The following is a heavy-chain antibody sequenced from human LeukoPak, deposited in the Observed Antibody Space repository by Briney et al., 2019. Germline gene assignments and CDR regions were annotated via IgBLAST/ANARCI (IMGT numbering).Heavy chain of an antibody. V-gene: IGHV5-51*01. CDR3: ATLGVRSGSYYYFDY. CDR2: IYPGDSDT. J-gene: IGHJ4*02. CDR1: GYSFTSYW. D-gene: IGHD1-26*01. Sequence: GESLKISCKGSGYSFTSYWIGWVRQMPGKGLEWMGMIYPGDSDTRYSPSFQGQVTISADKSISTAYLQWSSLKASDTAMYYCATLGVRSGSYYYFDYWGQGTLVTVSS.